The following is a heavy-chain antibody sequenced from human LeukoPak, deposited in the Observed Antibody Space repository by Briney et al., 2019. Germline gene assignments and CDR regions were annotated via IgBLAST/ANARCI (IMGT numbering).Heavy chain of an antibody. CDR3: ARVLGSGGSYY. CDR2: INTNSDGT. CDR1: GYTFTGYY. D-gene: IGHD2-15*01. J-gene: IGHJ4*02. V-gene: IGHV1-2*02. Sequence: SVKVSCKASGYTFTGYYMHWVRQAPGQGLEWMGWINTNSDGTNYAQKFQGRVTMTRDTSISTDYMELSRLRSDDTAVYYCARVLGSGGSYYWGQGTLVTVST.